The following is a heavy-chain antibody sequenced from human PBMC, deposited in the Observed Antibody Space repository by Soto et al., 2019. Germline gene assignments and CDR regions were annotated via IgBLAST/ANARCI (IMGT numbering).Heavy chain of an antibody. CDR2: IKQDGSEK. CDR3: ARHDLNYYYYYYMDV. D-gene: IGHD2-21*02. CDR1: GFTFSSYW. J-gene: IGHJ6*03. V-gene: IGHV3-7*01. Sequence: GGSLRLSCAASGFTFSSYWMSWVRQAPGKGLEWVANIKQDGSEKYYVDSVKGRFTISRDNAKNSLYLQMNSLRAEDTAVYYCARHDLNYYYYYYMDVWGKGTTVTVSS.